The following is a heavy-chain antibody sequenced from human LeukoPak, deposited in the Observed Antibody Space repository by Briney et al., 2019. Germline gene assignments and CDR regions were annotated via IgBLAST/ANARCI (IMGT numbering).Heavy chain of an antibody. CDR2: INYYGGT. Sequence: SETLSLTCTVSGGSISSYYWSWIRQPPGKGLEWIGYINYYGGTKYNASLKSRVIISLGTSKNQVSLKVTSVTAADTAVYYCARDRGGPGRFDPWGQGTLVTVSS. CDR1: GGSISSYY. D-gene: IGHD3-10*01. J-gene: IGHJ5*02. V-gene: IGHV4-59*01. CDR3: ARDRGGPGRFDP.